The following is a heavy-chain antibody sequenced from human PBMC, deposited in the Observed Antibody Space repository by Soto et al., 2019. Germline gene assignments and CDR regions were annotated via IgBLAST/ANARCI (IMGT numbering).Heavy chain of an antibody. CDR3: ARHRPLYLSPLDYYYYMDV. D-gene: IGHD3-9*01. CDR1: GGSISSYY. CDR2: IYYSGST. V-gene: IGHV4-59*08. Sequence: QVQLQESGPGLVKPSETLSLTCTVSGGSISSYYWSWIRQPPGKGLEWIGYIYYSGSTNYNPSLKSRVTLSVDTSKNQFSLKLSSVTAADTAVYYCARHRPLYLSPLDYYYYMDVWGKGTTVTVSS. J-gene: IGHJ6*03.